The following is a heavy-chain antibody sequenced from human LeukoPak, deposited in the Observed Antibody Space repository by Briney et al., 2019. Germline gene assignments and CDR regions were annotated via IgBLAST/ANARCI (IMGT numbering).Heavy chain of an antibody. V-gene: IGHV3-11*04. Sequence: KSGGSLRLSCAASGFTFSDYYMSWIRQAPGKGLEWVSYISSSGSTIYYADSVKGRFTISRDNSKNTLYLQMGTLRAEDMAIYYCARVYNGNRHLDYWGQGTLVTVSS. J-gene: IGHJ4*02. CDR1: GFTFSDYY. CDR3: ARVYNGNRHLDY. CDR2: ISSSGSTI. D-gene: IGHD4-23*01.